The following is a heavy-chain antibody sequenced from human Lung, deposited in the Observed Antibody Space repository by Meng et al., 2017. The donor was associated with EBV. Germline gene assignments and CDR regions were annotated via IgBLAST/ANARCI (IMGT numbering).Heavy chain of an antibody. CDR3: ARGGTSSAPFDY. J-gene: IGHJ4*02. CDR1: GRYFRSPY. D-gene: IGHD2-2*01. Sequence: QRGACLLNPSESLSLTCCVSGRYFRSPYWSGIRQPPGKGLEWIGQINYSGITNYNPSLKSRVTISVDTSKNQFSLSLNSVTAADTAVYYCARGGTSSAPFDYWGQGTLVTVSS. V-gene: IGHV4-34*02. CDR2: INYSGIT.